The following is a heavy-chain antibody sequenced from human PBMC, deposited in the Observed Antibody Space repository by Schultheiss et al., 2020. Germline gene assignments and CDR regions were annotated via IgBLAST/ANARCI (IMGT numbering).Heavy chain of an antibody. D-gene: IGHD6-19*01. CDR3: ARLGSSGWQTDY. V-gene: IGHV3-33*01. CDR2: IWYDGSNK. J-gene: IGHJ4*02. Sequence: GGSMRLSCAASGFTFSSYGMHWVRQAPGKGLEWVAVIWYDGSNKYYADSVKGRFTISRDNAKNSLYLQMNSLRAEDTAVYYCARLGSSGWQTDYWGQGSLVTVAS. CDR1: GFTFSSYG.